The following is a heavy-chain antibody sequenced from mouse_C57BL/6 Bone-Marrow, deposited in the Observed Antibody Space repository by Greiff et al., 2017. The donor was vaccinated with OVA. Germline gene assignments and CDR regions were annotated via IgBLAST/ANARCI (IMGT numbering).Heavy chain of an antibody. D-gene: IGHD1-1*01. CDR1: GFTFSSYA. Sequence: EVQGVESGEGLVKPGGSLKLSCAASGFTFSSYAMSWVRQTPEKRLEWVAYISSGGDYIYYADTVKGRFTISRDNARNTLYLQMSSLKSEDTAMYYCTRPVVATGYFDVWGTGTTVTVSS. J-gene: IGHJ1*03. CDR2: ISSGGDYI. V-gene: IGHV5-9-1*02. CDR3: TRPVVATGYFDV.